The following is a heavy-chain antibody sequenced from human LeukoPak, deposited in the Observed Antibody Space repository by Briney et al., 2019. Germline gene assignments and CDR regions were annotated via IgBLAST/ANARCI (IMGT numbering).Heavy chain of an antibody. CDR1: GFTFSSYW. D-gene: IGHD2-2*01. V-gene: IGHV3-7*03. CDR2: IKQDGSEK. Sequence: GGSLRLSCAASGFTFSSYWMNWVRQAPGKGLEWVANIKQDGSEKYYVDSVRGRFTISRDNAENSLYLQMNNLRAEDTAVYYCAKGSRVEPVAYCDYWGQGTLVTVSS. J-gene: IGHJ4*02. CDR3: AKGSRVEPVAYCDY.